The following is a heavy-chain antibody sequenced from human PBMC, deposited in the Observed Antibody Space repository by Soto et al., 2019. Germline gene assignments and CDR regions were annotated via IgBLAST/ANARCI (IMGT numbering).Heavy chain of an antibody. CDR2: ISAYNGNT. CDR1: GYTFTSYG. J-gene: IGHJ4*02. CDR3: ARDQSLPSRGYSGYNTSVDK. D-gene: IGHD5-12*01. V-gene: IGHV1-18*01. Sequence: ASVKVSCKASGYTFTSYGISWVRQAPGQGLEWMGWISAYNGNTNYAQKLQGRVTMTTDTSTSTAYMELRSLRSDDTAVYYCARDQSLPSRGYSGYNTSVDKWGEGTLVTV.